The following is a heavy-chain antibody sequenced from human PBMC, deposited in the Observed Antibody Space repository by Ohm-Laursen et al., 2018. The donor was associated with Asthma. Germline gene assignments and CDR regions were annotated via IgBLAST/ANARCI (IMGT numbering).Heavy chain of an antibody. CDR2: INAGNGNT. Sequence: ASVKVSCKASGYTFTSYAMHWVRQAPGQRLEWMGWINAGNGNTKYSQKFQGRVTITRDTSASTAYMELSSLRSEDTAVYYCARDHCSSTSCYDPYYFDYWGQGTLVTVSS. V-gene: IGHV1-3*01. CDR1: GYTFTSYA. J-gene: IGHJ4*02. D-gene: IGHD2-2*01. CDR3: ARDHCSSTSCYDPYYFDY.